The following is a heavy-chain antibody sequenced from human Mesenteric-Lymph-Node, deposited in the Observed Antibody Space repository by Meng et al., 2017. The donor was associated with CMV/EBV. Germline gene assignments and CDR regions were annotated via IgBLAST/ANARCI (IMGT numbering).Heavy chain of an antibody. V-gene: IGHV3-23*03. CDR2: IYSGGKT. J-gene: IGHJ4*02. Sequence: GESLKISCAASGFTLSSNAMNWVRQAPGKGLEWVSVIYSGGKTYYGDSVKGRFTISRDNSKNTLYLQMNSLRAEDTAVYYCAKVRGPLAYWGQGTLVTVSS. CDR3: AKVRGPLAY. D-gene: IGHD6-13*01. CDR1: GFTLSSNA.